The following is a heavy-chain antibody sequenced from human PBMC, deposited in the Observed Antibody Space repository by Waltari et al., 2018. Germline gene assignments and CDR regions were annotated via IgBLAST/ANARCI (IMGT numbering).Heavy chain of an antibody. CDR2: IHGSGGSN. Sequence: QVQLQESGPGLVKHSENLPLTCAAPGYSLTGYYWIGIRQRRGKGLEWIGYIHGSGGSNYLNPSLKSGVTLSVDTSKNQFSLKLSSVTAADTAVYYCARCPYNFWSGPTMDSWGQGVVVTVSS. CDR1: GYSLTGYY. D-gene: IGHD3-3*01. CDR3: ARCPYNFWSGPTMDS. J-gene: IGHJ4*03. V-gene: IGHV4-38-2*01.